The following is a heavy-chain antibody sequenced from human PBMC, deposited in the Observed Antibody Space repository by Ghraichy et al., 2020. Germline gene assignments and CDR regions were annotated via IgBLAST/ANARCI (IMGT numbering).Heavy chain of an antibody. D-gene: IGHD3-10*01. CDR2: ISGSGGST. CDR1: GFTFSSYI. V-gene: IGHV3-23*01. CDR3: AKDGWFGEFLNMYYYGMDV. Sequence: GGSLRLSCTASGFTFSSYIMSWVRQAPGKGLEWVAVISGSGGSTYYADSVKGRFTISRDNSKNTLYLQMNSLRAEDTAVYYCAKDGWFGEFLNMYYYGMDVWGQGTTVTVSS. J-gene: IGHJ6*02.